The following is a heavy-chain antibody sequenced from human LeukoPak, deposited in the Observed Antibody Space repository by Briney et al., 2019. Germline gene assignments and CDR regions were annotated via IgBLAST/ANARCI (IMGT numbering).Heavy chain of an antibody. Sequence: PGRSLRLSCEASGFSFSSYGMHWVRQAPGQGLGWWAVIWFDSSRKAYADSVKGRFTISRDTPETMLNLQIHSLRAEATAVYYCAKDPHSGYDPDYYYYMDVWGKGTTVTVSS. V-gene: IGHV3-33*06. CDR2: IWFDSSRK. J-gene: IGHJ6*03. CDR3: AKDPHSGYDPDYYYYMDV. CDR1: GFSFSSYG. D-gene: IGHD5-12*01.